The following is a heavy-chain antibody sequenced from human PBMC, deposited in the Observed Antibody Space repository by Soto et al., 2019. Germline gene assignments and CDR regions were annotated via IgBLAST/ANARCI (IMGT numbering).Heavy chain of an antibody. CDR1: GGTFSSYT. J-gene: IGHJ4*02. CDR3: ARAGSGWSFDY. Sequence: QVQLVQSGAEVKKPGSSVKVSCKASGGTFSSYTISWVRQAPGQGLEWMGRIIPILGIANYAQKFQGRVTITADKSTSTAYMERSSLRSEDTAVYYCARAGSGWSFDYWGQGTLVTVSS. D-gene: IGHD6-19*01. CDR2: IIPILGIA. V-gene: IGHV1-69*02.